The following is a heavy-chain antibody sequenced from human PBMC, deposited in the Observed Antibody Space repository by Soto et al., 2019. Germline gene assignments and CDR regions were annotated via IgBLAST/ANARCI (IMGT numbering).Heavy chain of an antibody. CDR2: ISYDGSNK. D-gene: IGHD3-10*01. CDR1: VFTFSSYG. Sequence: GGSLRLSCAASVFTFSSYGMHWVRQAPGKGLEWVAVISYDGSNKYYADSVKGRFTISRDNSKNTLYLQMNSLRAEDTAVYYCARDAITMVRGVNFYYYYMDVWGKGTTVTVSS. CDR3: ARDAITMVRGVNFYYYYMDV. V-gene: IGHV3-30*03. J-gene: IGHJ6*03.